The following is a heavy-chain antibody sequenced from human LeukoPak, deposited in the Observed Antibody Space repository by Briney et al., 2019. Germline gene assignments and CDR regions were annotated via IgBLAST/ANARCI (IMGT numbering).Heavy chain of an antibody. CDR2: ISAYNGNT. CDR3: ARDGLAVAGSWFDP. D-gene: IGHD6-19*01. V-gene: IGHV1-18*01. J-gene: IGHJ5*02. CDR1: GYTVTSYG. Sequence: ASVKVSCKSSGYTVTSYGIIWVRQAPGQGLEWMGWISAYNGNTKYGQKFQGRVTMATDTPTWTAYMELRSLRSDDTAVYYCARDGLAVAGSWFDPWGQGTLVTVSS.